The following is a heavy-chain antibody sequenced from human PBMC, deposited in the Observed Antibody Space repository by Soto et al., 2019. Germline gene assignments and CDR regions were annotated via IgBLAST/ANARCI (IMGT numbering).Heavy chain of an antibody. J-gene: IGHJ5*02. V-gene: IGHV3-30*18. Sequence: GGSLRLSCAASGFTFSSYGMHWVRQAPGKGLEWVAVISYDGSNKYYADSVKGRFTISRDNSKNTLYLQMNSLRAEDTAVYYCAKDHPSSSWYWFDPWGQGTLVTVSS. CDR2: ISYDGSNK. CDR3: AKDHPSSSWYWFDP. D-gene: IGHD6-13*01. CDR1: GFTFSSYG.